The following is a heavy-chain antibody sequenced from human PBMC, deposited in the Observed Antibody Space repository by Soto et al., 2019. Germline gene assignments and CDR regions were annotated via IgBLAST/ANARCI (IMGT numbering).Heavy chain of an antibody. V-gene: IGHV3-48*01. CDR3: ARDPVDTDYYYYGMDV. Sequence: GGSLSLSCAASGFTFSSYSMNWVRQAPGKGLEWVSYISSSSSTLYYADSVKGRFTISRDNAKNSLYLQMNSLRAEDTVVYYCARDPVDTDYYYYGMDVWGQGTTVTVSS. J-gene: IGHJ6*02. D-gene: IGHD5-18*01. CDR1: GFTFSSYS. CDR2: ISSSSSTL.